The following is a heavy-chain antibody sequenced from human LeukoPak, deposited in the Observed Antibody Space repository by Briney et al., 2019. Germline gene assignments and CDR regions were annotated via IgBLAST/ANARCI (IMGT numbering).Heavy chain of an antibody. CDR3: ARSSGNIAASGSYLLL. CDR1: GFTFSSYN. J-gene: IGHJ4*02. D-gene: IGHD6-13*01. V-gene: IGHV3-21*01. Sequence: GGSLRLSCAASGFTFSSYNMNWVRQAPGKGLEWVSSISTSSSYIDYADSVKGRFTISRDNARKSLYLQMSTLRAEDTAVYYCARSSGNIAASGSYLLLWGQGTLVTVSS. CDR2: ISTSSSYI.